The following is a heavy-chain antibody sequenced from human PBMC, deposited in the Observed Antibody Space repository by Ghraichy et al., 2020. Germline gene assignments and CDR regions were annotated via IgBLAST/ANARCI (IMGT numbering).Heavy chain of an antibody. CDR2: IYYSGST. CDR3: ASHAPKDILTGYYDDAFDI. D-gene: IGHD3-9*01. J-gene: IGHJ3*02. CDR1: GGSVSSGSYY. Sequence: SETLSLTCTVSGGSVSSGSYYWSWIRQPPGKGLEWIGYIYYSGSTNYNPSLKSRVTILVDTSKNQFSLKLSSVTAADTAVYYCASHAPKDILTGYYDDAFDIWGQGTMVTVSS. V-gene: IGHV4-61*01.